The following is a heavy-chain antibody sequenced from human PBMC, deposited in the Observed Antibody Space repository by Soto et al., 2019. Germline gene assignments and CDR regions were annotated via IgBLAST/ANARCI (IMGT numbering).Heavy chain of an antibody. V-gene: IGHV1-69*13. J-gene: IGHJ5*02. CDR1: GGTFSSYA. D-gene: IGHD6-13*01. CDR2: IIPIFGTA. CDR3: ARTMAAAGTQDWFDP. Sequence: SVKVTCKASGGTFSSYAIIWVRQAPGQGLEWMGGIIPIFGTANYAQKFQGRVTITADESTSTAYMELSSLRSEDTAVYYCARTMAAAGTQDWFDPWGQGTLVTVS.